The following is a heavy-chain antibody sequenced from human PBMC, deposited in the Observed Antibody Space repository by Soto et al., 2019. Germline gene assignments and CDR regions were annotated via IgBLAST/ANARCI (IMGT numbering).Heavy chain of an antibody. CDR3: AKAPGSGSAKRHFDY. V-gene: IGHV3-23*01. J-gene: IGHJ4*02. CDR2: ITASSGTT. Sequence: EVQLLESGGGLVQPGGSLRLSCAASGFSFNSYAMSWVRQAPGKGLEWVSTITASSGTTYYADSVKGQFTISRDISRNTLFLQMNSLRAEDTAVYYCAKAPGSGSAKRHFDYWGQGTLVTVSS. CDR1: GFSFNSYA. D-gene: IGHD6-25*01.